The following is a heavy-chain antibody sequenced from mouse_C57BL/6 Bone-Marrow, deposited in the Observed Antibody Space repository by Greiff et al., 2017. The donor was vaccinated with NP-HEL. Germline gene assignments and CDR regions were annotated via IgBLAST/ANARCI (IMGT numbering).Heavy chain of an antibody. CDR1: GYTFTDYN. CDR2: INPNNGGT. CDR3: ARSCDYDRYFDV. J-gene: IGHJ1*03. Sequence: EVQRVESGPELVKPGASVKIPCKASGYTFTDYNMDWVKQSHGKSLEWIGDINPNNGGTIYNQKFKGKATLTVDKSSSTAYMELRSLTSEDTAVYYCARSCDYDRYFDVWGTGTTVTVSS. V-gene: IGHV1-18*01. D-gene: IGHD2-4*01.